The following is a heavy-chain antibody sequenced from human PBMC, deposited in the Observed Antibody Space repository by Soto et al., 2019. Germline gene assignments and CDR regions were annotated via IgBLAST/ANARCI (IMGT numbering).Heavy chain of an antibody. CDR1: GFTVSSYH. V-gene: IGHV3-48*01. Sequence: GGSLRLSCAASGFTVSSYHMNWVRQAPGKGLEWVSYISSSSRTIYCADSVKGRFTISRDNAKNSLYLQMNSLRAEDTAVYYCAREWDGDGYNSGWFDPWGQGTLVTVSS. CDR2: ISSSSRTI. D-gene: IGHD5-12*01. CDR3: AREWDGDGYNSGWFDP. J-gene: IGHJ5*02.